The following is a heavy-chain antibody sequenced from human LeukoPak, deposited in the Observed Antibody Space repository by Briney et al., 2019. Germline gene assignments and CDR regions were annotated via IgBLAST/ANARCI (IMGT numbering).Heavy chain of an antibody. J-gene: IGHJ4*02. CDR1: GYTFTSYA. CDR2: INAGNGNT. V-gene: IGHV1-3*01. D-gene: IGHD1-26*01. Sequence: ASVKVSCKASGYTFTSYAMHWVRQAPGQRPEWMGWINAGNGNTKYSQKFQGRVTVTRDTSASTAYMELSSLRSEDTAVYYCARDRGGSYCDYWGQGTLVTVSS. CDR3: ARDRGGSYCDY.